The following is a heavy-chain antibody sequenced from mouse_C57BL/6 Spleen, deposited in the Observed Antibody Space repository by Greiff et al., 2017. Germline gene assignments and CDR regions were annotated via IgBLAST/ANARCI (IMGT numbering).Heavy chain of an antibody. V-gene: IGHV5-17*01. D-gene: IGHD1-1*01. J-gene: IGHJ4*01. Sequence: EVMLVESGGGLVKPGGSLKLSCAASGFTFSDYGMHWVRQAPEKGLEWVAYLSSGSSTIYYADTVKGRFTISRDNAKNTLFLQMTSLRSEDTAMYYCARTLYGSPHYYAMDYWGQGTSVTVSS. CDR1: GFTFSDYG. CDR3: ARTLYGSPHYYAMDY. CDR2: LSSGSSTI.